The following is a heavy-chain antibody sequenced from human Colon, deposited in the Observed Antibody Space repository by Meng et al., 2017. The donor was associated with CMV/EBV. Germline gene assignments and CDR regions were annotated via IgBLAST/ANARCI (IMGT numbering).Heavy chain of an antibody. Sequence: VPLQQSAPSLGEPSGTLSLTGTVSGGSITNRNLWSWVRLPPGKGLEWIGEVYLGGTIHHHPSLQSRVTISLDKAKDHLSLKLASVTAADTAVYYCASLKDYDGRGYYYFESWGQGTLVTVSS. D-gene: IGHD3-22*01. V-gene: IGHV4-4*02. CDR3: ASLKDYDGRGYYYFES. CDR1: GGSITNRNL. CDR2: VYLGGTI. J-gene: IGHJ4*02.